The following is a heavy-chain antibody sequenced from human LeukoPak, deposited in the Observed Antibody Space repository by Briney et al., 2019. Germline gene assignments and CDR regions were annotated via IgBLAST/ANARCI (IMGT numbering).Heavy chain of an antibody. CDR2: ISSSGSTI. CDR1: GFTFSDYY. D-gene: IGHD1-26*01. V-gene: IGHV3-11*04. CDR3: ARARATTSRYFDL. Sequence: GGSLRLSCAASGFTFSDYYMSWIRQAPGKGLEWVSYISSSGSTIYYADSVKGRFTISRDNAKNSLYLQMNSLRAEDTAVYYCARARATTSRYFDLWGRGTLVTVSS. J-gene: IGHJ2*01.